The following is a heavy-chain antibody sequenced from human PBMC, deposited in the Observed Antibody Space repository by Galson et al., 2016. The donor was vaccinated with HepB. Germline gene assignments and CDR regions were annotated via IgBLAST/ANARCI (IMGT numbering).Heavy chain of an antibody. CDR2: ISSTSTYT. D-gene: IGHD3-3*01. CDR1: GFSFSNSY. V-gene: IGHV3-11*06. J-gene: IGHJ6*02. CDR3: ARDREVPSWSVFSFDFSCYGMDV. Sequence: SLRLSCAASGFSFSNSYMTWIRKAPGKGLEWISYISSTSTYTNYADSVKGRFTISRDNVKNSLYLQMNSLRAEDTAVYYCARDREVPSWSVFSFDFSCYGMDVWGQGTTVTVSS.